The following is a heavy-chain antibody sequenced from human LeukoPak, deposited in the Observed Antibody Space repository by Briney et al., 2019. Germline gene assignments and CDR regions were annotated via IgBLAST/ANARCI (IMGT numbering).Heavy chain of an antibody. CDR1: GFTFSSYG. V-gene: IGHV3-30*18. CDR2: ISYGGSNK. J-gene: IGHJ4*02. CDR3: AKGPDDYGDYAGDFDY. Sequence: PGGSLRLSCAASGFTFSSYGMHWVRQAPGKGLEWVAVISYGGSNKYYADSVKGRFTISRDNSKNTLYLQMNSLRAEDTAVYYCAKGPDDYGDYAGDFDYWGQGTLVTVSS. D-gene: IGHD4-17*01.